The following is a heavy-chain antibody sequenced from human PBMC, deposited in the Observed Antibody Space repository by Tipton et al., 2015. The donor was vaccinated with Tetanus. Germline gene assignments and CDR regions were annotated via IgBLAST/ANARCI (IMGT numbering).Heavy chain of an antibody. CDR2: ISPSGNT. V-gene: IGHV4-34*01. CDR1: GGSFSNYF. J-gene: IGHJ6*02. CDR3: ARSGYYSRAYYHYRMDV. D-gene: IGHD3-9*01. Sequence: TLSLTCAVYGGSFSNYFWRWIRQPPGKGLEWIGEISPSGNTNYNPSLKSRVTISADTSKNQFSLNLSSVTAADTAVYYCARSGYYSRAYYHYRMDVWGQGTTVSVSS.